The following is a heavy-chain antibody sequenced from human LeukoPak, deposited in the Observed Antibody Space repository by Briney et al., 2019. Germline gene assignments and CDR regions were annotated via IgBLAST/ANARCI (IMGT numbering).Heavy chain of an antibody. J-gene: IGHJ4*02. CDR3: AEDAVFGVVTWYYFDY. CDR2: ISSSSSTI. D-gene: IGHD3-3*01. CDR1: GFTFSSYS. Sequence: GGSLRLSCAASGFTFSSYSMNWVRQAPGKGLEWVSYISSSSSTIYYADSVKGRFTISRDNAKNSLYLQMNSLRAEDTAVYYCAEDAVFGVVTWYYFDYWGQGTLVTVSS. V-gene: IGHV3-48*01.